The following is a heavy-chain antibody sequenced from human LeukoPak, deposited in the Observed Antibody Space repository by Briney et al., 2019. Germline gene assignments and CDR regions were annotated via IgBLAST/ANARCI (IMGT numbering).Heavy chain of an antibody. J-gene: IGHJ4*02. CDR3: ANRDIVMVITTGSAAQY. Sequence: GGSLRLSCAASGFTFSSYSMNWVRQAPGKGLEWVSAITSSGGSTHYADSVKGRFTISRDNSKNTLYLQMHSLRVEDTAVYYCANRDIVMVITTGSAAQYWGQGTLVTVSS. CDR2: ITSSGGST. CDR1: GFTFSSYS. V-gene: IGHV3-23*01. D-gene: IGHD3-22*01.